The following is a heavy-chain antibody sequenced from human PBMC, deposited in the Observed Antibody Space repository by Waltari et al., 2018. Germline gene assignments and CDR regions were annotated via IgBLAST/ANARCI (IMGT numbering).Heavy chain of an antibody. CDR3: ARRAAMVSFDY. CDR2: INHSGST. CDR1: GGSFSGYY. J-gene: IGHJ4*02. D-gene: IGHD5-18*01. Sequence: QVQLQQWGAGLLKPSETLSLTCAVYGGSFSGYYWSWIRQPPGKGLEWIGEINHSGSTNYNPSLKSRVTRSVDTAKNQFSLKLSSVTAADTAVYYCARRAAMVSFDYWGQGTLVTVSS. V-gene: IGHV4-34*01.